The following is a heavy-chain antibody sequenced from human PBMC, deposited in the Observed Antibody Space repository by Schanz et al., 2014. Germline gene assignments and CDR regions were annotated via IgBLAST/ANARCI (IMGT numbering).Heavy chain of an antibody. J-gene: IGHJ4*02. CDR1: GFTLSNYA. D-gene: IGHD2-21*01. CDR3: ARKSLVSAHYDS. V-gene: IGHV3-64*01. CDR2: LSANGDST. Sequence: EVQLLESGGGLVEPGGSLRLSCAASGFTLSNYAMHWVRQTPDKGLEWVSGLSANGDSTFYSSSVKGRFTISRDISKNTLYLQMGSLRAEDVAVYYCARKSLVSAHYDSWGQGTLVTVSS.